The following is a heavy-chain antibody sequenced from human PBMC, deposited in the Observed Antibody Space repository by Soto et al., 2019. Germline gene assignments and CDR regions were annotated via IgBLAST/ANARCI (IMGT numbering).Heavy chain of an antibody. J-gene: IGHJ5*02. CDR1: GYNFTNYW. Sequence: PGESLKISCKTSGYNFTNYWVNWVRQRPGKGLEWMGRVDPRDSYSSYGPSFQGHVTISVDTSITTAYLQWSSLEASDTAMYYCARHAPSSCKGGVCQKSGWFDPWGQGTLVTVS. CDR2: VDPRDSYS. V-gene: IGHV5-10-1*01. CDR3: ARHAPSSCKGGVCQKSGWFDP. D-gene: IGHD2-8*02.